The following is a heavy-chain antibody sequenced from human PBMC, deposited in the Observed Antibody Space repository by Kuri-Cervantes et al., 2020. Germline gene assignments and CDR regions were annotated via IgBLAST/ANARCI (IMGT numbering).Heavy chain of an antibody. CDR2: ISYDGSNK. V-gene: IGHV3-30*19. CDR1: GFTFSSYG. D-gene: IGHD1-26*01. Sequence: GESLKISCAASGFTFSSYGMHWVRQAPGKGLEWVAVISYDGSNKYYADSVKGRFTISRDNSKNTLYLQMNSLRAEDTAVYYCARDGPGSGYGMDVWGQGTTVTVSS. CDR3: ARDGPGSGYGMDV. J-gene: IGHJ6*02.